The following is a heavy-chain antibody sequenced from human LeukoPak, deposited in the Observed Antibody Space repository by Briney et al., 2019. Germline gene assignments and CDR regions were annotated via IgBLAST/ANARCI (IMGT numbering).Heavy chain of an antibody. Sequence: PSGTLSLTCAVSGGSISSGGYSWSWIRQPPGKGLEWIGYIYHSGSTYYNPSLKSRVTISVDRSKNQFSLKLSSVTAADTAVYYCAREWLRDGMDVWGQGTTVTVSS. V-gene: IGHV4-30-2*01. J-gene: IGHJ6*02. D-gene: IGHD5-12*01. CDR3: AREWLRDGMDV. CDR1: GGSISSGGYS. CDR2: IYHSGST.